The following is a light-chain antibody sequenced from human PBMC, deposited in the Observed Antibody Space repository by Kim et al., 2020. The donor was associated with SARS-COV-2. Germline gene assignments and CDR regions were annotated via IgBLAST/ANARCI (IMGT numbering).Light chain of an antibody. CDR3: QLWDTSSDLQV. CDR1: NIGGKS. V-gene: IGLV3-21*04. CDR2: YDS. Sequence: SYELTQPPSVSVDPEKTARITCGGNNIGGKSVHWYQQKPGQAPVLVIYYDSERPSGIPERFSGSNSGNTATLTISRVEAGDEADYYCQLWDTSSDLQVFG. J-gene: IGLJ3*02.